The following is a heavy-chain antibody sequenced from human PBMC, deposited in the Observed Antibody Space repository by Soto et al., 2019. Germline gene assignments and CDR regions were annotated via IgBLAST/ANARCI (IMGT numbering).Heavy chain of an antibody. V-gene: IGHV1-18*01. CDR3: ARDRQADF. J-gene: IGHJ4*02. CDR1: GYTFTNYD. Sequence: VQLAQSGPEVKKPGASVKVSGRASGYTFTNYDITWVRQAPGQGLEWMGWISTYNGDTNHAQKFQGTVTVTTDTSTSTAYMELRGLRSDDEAVYYCARDRQADFWGQGTLVTVSS. D-gene: IGHD3-3*01. CDR2: ISTYNGDT.